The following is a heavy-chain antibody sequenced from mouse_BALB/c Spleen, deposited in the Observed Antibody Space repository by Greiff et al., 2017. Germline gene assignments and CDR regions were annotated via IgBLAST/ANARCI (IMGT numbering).Heavy chain of an antibody. V-gene: IGHV1S137*01. D-gene: IGHD2-5*01. Sequence: QVQLKQSGAELVRPGASVKISCKASGYTFTDYAMHWVKQSPAKSLEWIGVISTYYGDASYNQKFKGKATMTVDKSSSTAYMELARLTSEDSAIYYCARGSNWTYFDYWGQGTTLTVSS. J-gene: IGHJ2*01. CDR1: GYTFTDYA. CDR3: ARGSNWTYFDY. CDR2: ISTYYGDA.